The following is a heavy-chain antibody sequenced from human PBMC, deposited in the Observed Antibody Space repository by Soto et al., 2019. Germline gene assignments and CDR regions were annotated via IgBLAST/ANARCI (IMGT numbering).Heavy chain of an antibody. CDR3: ARSPRSSPYFDY. V-gene: IGHV5-51*01. J-gene: IGHJ4*02. Sequence: GESLTISCQSSGYTFSNFCIGWVRQLPGKGLEWMGIIYPGDHETRYSPSFHGKVTISADRSINTAYLQWNSLEASDTAFYFCARSPRSSPYFDYWGQGALVTVSS. CDR2: IYPGDHET. D-gene: IGHD6-13*01. CDR1: GYTFSNFC.